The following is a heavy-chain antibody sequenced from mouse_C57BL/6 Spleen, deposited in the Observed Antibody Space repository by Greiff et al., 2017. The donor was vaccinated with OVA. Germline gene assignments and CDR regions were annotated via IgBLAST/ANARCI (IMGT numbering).Heavy chain of an antibody. CDR2: IRLKSDNYAT. D-gene: IGHD4-1*01. Sequence: EVKLEESGGGLVQPGGSMKLSCVASGFTFSNYWMNWVRQSPEKGLEWVAQIRLKSDNYATHYAESVKGRFTISRDDSKSSVYLQMNNLRAEDTGIDYCTGQLTGTFFAYWGQGTLVTVSA. CDR1: GFTFSNYW. V-gene: IGHV6-3*01. CDR3: TGQLTGTFFAY. J-gene: IGHJ3*01.